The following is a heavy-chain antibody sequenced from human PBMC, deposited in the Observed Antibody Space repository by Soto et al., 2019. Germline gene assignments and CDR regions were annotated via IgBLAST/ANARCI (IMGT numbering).Heavy chain of an antibody. CDR3: ASLRPLMASYYYDSSGYYYFEY. V-gene: IGHV4-31*03. CDR1: AGSISSGGYY. J-gene: IGHJ4*02. D-gene: IGHD3-22*01. CDR2: IYYRGST. Sequence: SETLSLTCTVSAGSISSGGYYCSLFRQHPGKRLDWIGYIYYRGSTYYNPSLKSRGTISVVTSKNPFSLKLSSVTAADTAVYYCASLRPLMASYYYDSSGYYYFEYWDQGTLVSVSS.